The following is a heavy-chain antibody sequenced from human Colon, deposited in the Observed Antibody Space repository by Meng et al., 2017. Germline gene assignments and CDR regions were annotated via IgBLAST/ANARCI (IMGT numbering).Heavy chain of an antibody. D-gene: IGHD4-17*01. CDR2: IDHFGIS. J-gene: IGHJ5*02. Sequence: VPLQPVRAGLLNPSENLSRALAGSCGSFSGFYWSWIRQPPGKGLDWIGEIDHFGISNYNSSLKGRLTMSVDTSKTQISLTLTSVTAADTAVYYCATGLRHGDWFDPWGPGTLVTVSS. CDR3: ATGLRHGDWFDP. V-gene: IGHV4-34*01. CDR1: CGSFSGFY.